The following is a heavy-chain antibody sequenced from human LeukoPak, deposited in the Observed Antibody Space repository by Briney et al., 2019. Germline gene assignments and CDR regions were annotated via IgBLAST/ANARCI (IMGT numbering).Heavy chain of an antibody. CDR3: ARGPTYYYGSGYANWFDP. V-gene: IGHV4-61*02. D-gene: IGHD3-10*01. J-gene: IGHJ5*02. CDR1: GGSISSGSYY. Sequence: KASETLSLTCTVSGGSISSGSYYWSWIRQPAGKGLEWIGRIYTSVNTNYNPSLKSRVSISVVTSKNQLSLKLSSVTAADTAVYYCARGPTYYYGSGYANWFDPWGQGTLVTVSS. CDR2: IYTSVNT.